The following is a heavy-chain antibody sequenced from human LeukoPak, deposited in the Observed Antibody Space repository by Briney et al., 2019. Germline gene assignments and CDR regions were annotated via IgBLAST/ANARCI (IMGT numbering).Heavy chain of an antibody. CDR1: GFTFSDYY. Sequence: GGSLRLSCAASGFTFSDYYMSWIRQAPGKGLEWVSYISSSGSTIYYADSVKGRSTISRDNAKNSLYLQMNSLRAEDTAVYCCARAQPDYYDSSGYWFDYWGQGTLVTVSS. D-gene: IGHD3-22*01. CDR2: ISSSGSTI. V-gene: IGHV3-11*01. CDR3: ARAQPDYYDSSGYWFDY. J-gene: IGHJ4*02.